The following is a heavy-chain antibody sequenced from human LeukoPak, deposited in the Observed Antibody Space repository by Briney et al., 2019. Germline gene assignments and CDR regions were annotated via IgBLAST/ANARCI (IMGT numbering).Heavy chain of an antibody. Sequence: PGGSLRLSCAASGFTFSSYSMNWVRQAPGKGLEWVSSISSSSSTIYYADSVKGRFTISRDNAKNSLYLQMNSLRAEDTAVYYCARDPVGGTFDYWGQGTLVTVSS. CDR3: ARDPVGGTFDY. CDR2: ISSSSSTI. D-gene: IGHD1-1*01. CDR1: GFTFSSYS. J-gene: IGHJ4*02. V-gene: IGHV3-48*01.